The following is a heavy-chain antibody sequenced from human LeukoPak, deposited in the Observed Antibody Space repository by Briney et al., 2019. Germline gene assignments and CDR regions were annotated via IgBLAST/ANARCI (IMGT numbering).Heavy chain of an antibody. CDR3: ARDRDNGSDFWSGYQNWFDP. CDR1: GGTFSSYA. D-gene: IGHD3-3*01. J-gene: IGHJ5*02. V-gene: IGHV1-69*05. Sequence: GASVKVSCKTSGGTFSSYAISWVRQAPGQGLEWMGGIIPIFGTANYAQKFQGRATITTDESTSTAYMELSSLRSEDTVVYYCARDRDNGSDFWSGYQNWFDPWGQGTLVTVSS. CDR2: IIPIFGTA.